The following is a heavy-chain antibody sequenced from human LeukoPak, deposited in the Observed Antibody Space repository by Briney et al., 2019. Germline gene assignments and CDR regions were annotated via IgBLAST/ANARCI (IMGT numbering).Heavy chain of an antibody. J-gene: IGHJ4*02. V-gene: IGHV3-74*01. CDR2: INTDGSFT. D-gene: IGHD2-2*01. CDR3: ARAVNSASKSDY. Sequence: GGSLRLSCAASGFTFSSYWMHWVRQALGKGLVWVSRINTDGSFTNYADSVKGRFTISRDNAKNTLYLQMNSLRAEDTAVYYCARAVNSASKSDYWGQGTLVTVSS. CDR1: GFTFSSYW.